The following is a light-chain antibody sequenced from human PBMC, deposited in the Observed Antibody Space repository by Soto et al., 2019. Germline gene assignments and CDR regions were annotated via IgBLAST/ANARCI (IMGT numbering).Light chain of an antibody. J-gene: IGLJ2*01. CDR1: ALAKQY. V-gene: IGLV3-25*03. Sequence: SYELTQPPSVSESPGQTARITCSGDALAKQYAYWYQQKPGQAPVVMIYKDSERPSGIPERFSGSSSGTTVTLTISGVQAEDEADYYCQSADSSGTYEVFGVGTKLTVL. CDR3: QSADSSGTYEV. CDR2: KDS.